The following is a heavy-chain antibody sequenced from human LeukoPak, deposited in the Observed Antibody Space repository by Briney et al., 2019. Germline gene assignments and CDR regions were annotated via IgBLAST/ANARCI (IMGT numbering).Heavy chain of an antibody. V-gene: IGHV4-59*01. CDR2: IYYSGSA. CDR1: GGSISDYS. D-gene: IGHD6-25*01. CDR3: ARAGGVKTAALDLDY. Sequence: SETLSLTFTVSGGSISDYSWSWIRQPPGKGLEWIGNIYYSGSANHNPSLKSRVTISRDTSKNQFSLKLTSVTTADTAVYYCARAGGVKTAALDLDYWGQGTLVTVSS. J-gene: IGHJ4*02.